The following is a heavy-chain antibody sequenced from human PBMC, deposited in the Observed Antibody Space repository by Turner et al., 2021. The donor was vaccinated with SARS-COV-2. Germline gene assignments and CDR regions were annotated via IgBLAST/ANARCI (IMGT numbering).Heavy chain of an antibody. CDR1: GGSISSSTYY. CDR2: IYYSGST. V-gene: IGHV4-39*01. CDR3: ARLMDTAMDYYGMDV. J-gene: IGHJ6*02. D-gene: IGHD5-18*01. Sequence: QLQLQESGPGLVKPSETLSLTCPVSGGSISSSTYYWGWIRQPPGKGLEWIGNIYYSGSTYYNQSLKSRVTISVDTSKNQFSLKLSSVTAADTAVYYCARLMDTAMDYYGMDVWGQGTTVTVSS.